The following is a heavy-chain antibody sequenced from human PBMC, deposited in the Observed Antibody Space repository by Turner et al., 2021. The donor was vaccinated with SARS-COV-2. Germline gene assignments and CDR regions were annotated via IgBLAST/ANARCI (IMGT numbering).Heavy chain of an antibody. Sequence: VQLLVSGGGLVQPGGSMRLSCSASVFTFSSYAMSWVRQAPGKGLEWVSAISGRGGSTYYADSVKGRFTISRDNSKNTLYLQMNSLRAEDTAVYYCAKNEMAMIVVVITLFDYWGQGTLVTVSS. J-gene: IGHJ4*02. CDR2: ISGRGGST. D-gene: IGHD3-22*01. CDR1: VFTFSSYA. V-gene: IGHV3-23*01. CDR3: AKNEMAMIVVVITLFDY.